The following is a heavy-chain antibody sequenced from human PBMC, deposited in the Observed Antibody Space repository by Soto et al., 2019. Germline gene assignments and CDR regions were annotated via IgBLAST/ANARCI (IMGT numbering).Heavy chain of an antibody. CDR3: ARTHYSMDV. Sequence: QVQLQQWGAGLLKPSETLSLTCAVYGGSFSDFHWSWIRQPPGKGLEWNGEIHHRGNTNYNPSLRSRVTMSVDTSQNQFSLKMTSVTAADTAVYYCARTHYSMDVWDKGTTVTVSS. CDR1: GGSFSDFH. CDR2: IHHRGNT. J-gene: IGHJ6*03. V-gene: IGHV4-34*01.